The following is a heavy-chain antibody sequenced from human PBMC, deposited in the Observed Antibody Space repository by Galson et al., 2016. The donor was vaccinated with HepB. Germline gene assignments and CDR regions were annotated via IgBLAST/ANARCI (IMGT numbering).Heavy chain of an antibody. Sequence: SETLSLTCTVSGGSISGYYWSWVRQPPGKGLEWIGYIYYSGNTNYKPSLKSRVTISVGTSKNQFSLRLSSVTAADTAVYYCARLKQLEQKDGYYYYAMDVWGQGTTVTVSS. CDR2: IYYSGNT. CDR1: GGSISGYY. D-gene: IGHD6-13*01. V-gene: IGHV4-59*01. J-gene: IGHJ6*02. CDR3: ARLKQLEQKDGYYYYAMDV.